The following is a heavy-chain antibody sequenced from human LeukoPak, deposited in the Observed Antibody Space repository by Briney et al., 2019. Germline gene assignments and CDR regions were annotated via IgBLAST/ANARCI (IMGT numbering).Heavy chain of an antibody. CDR3: ARGSYRYYFDY. Sequence: PSETLSLTCTVSGGSISSYYWSWIRQPPGKGLEWIGYIYYSGSTNYNPSLKSRVTISVDTSKNQFSLKLSSVTAADTAVYYCARGSYRYYFDYWGQGTLVTVSS. CDR1: GGSISSYY. CDR2: IYYSGST. D-gene: IGHD3-16*02. V-gene: IGHV4-59*12. J-gene: IGHJ4*02.